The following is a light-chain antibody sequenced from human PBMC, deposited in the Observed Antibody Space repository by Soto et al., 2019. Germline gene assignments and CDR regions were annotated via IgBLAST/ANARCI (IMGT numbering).Light chain of an antibody. J-gene: IGLJ2*01. CDR1: SSNIGAGYD. CDR2: GNS. CDR3: QSDDSSLSGFVV. Sequence: QLVLTQPPSVSGAPGQRVTISCTGSSSNIGAGYDVHWYQQLPGTAPKLLIYGNSNRPSGVPDRFSGSKSGTSASLAITGLQAEDEADYSCQSDDSSLSGFVVFGGGTKLTVL. V-gene: IGLV1-40*01.